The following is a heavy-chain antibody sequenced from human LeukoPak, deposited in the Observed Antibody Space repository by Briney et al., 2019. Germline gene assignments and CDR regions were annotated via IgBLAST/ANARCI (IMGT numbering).Heavy chain of an antibody. CDR1: GFTFSSYW. J-gene: IGHJ6*02. CDR2: IKQDGSEK. D-gene: IGHD1-14*01. V-gene: IGHV3-7*01. Sequence: GGSPRLSCAASGFTFSSYWMSWVRQAPGKGLEWVANIKQDGSEKYYVDSVKGRFTISRDNAKNSLYLQMNSLRAEDTAVYYCARRNRTYYYGMDVWGQGTTVTVSS. CDR3: ARRNRTYYYGMDV.